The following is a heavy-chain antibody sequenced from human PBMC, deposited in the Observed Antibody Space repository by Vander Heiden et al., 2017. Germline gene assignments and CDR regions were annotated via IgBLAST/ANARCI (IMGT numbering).Heavy chain of an antibody. CDR1: GCSISSGIYY. D-gene: IGHD2-15*01. CDR2: IYYSGST. CDR3: ARLYCSGGSCYVDY. J-gene: IGHJ4*02. V-gene: IGHV4-31*03. Sequence: QVQLQESGPGLVKPSQTLSLTCTFSGCSISSGIYYWTWIRQHPGEGLEWIGYIYYSGSTYYNPSLKSRVTISVDTSKSQFSLKLSSVTAADTAVYYCARLYCSGGSCYVDYWGQGTLVTVSS.